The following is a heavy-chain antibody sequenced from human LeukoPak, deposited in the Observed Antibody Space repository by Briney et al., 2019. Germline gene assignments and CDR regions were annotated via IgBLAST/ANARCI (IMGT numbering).Heavy chain of an antibody. CDR1: GFTFSGYY. D-gene: IGHD1-1*01. J-gene: IGHJ5*02. CDR3: ARDGLQTRYSWNDEGRKSWFDP. CDR2: INPSDGST. V-gene: IGHV1-46*01. Sequence: GASVKVSCKASGFTFSGYYMQWVRQAPGQGLEWMGIINPSDGSTKYAQKFQGRVTMTGDTSTNTVYMELSSLRSEDTALYFCARDGLQTRYSWNDEGRKSWFDPWGQGTLVTVSS.